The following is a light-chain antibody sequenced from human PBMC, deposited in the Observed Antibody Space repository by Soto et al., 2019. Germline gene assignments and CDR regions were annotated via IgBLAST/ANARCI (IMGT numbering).Light chain of an antibody. V-gene: IGLV1-44*01. CDR1: SSNIGRHA. CDR2: DNY. Sequence: QSVLTQPPSASATPGQRVTISCSGTSSNIGRHAVNWYQQLPGTAPRLLIYDNYQRPSGVSNRFSASRSGNTASLIISGLQAEDAADYYCSSYSIATPYVFGPGTKLTVL. J-gene: IGLJ1*01. CDR3: SSYSIATPYV.